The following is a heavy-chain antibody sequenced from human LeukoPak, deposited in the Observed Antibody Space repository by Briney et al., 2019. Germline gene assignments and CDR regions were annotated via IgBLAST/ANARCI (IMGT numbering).Heavy chain of an antibody. CDR1: GFPFPSYN. V-gene: IGHV3-21*01. Sequence: GRTQRLSCVPSGFPFPSYNMHGARHAPAKGREWVSSVTNTSSYIQYADSLKGRFTIYRDNAKKSLYPEMKSLRSPDTALYFCARDVTPCAYCGGDSYFFNCRVRGTLAAVSS. J-gene: IGHJ4*02. D-gene: IGHD2-21*02. CDR2: VTNTSSYI. CDR3: ARDVTPCAYCGGDSYFFNC.